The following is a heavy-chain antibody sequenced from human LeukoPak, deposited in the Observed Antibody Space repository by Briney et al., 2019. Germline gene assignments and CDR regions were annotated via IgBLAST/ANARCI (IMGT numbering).Heavy chain of an antibody. CDR3: ARDYDSSGYYPAAFDY. CDR2: IYYSGST. J-gene: IGHJ4*02. D-gene: IGHD3-22*01. V-gene: IGHV4-39*07. Sequence: SETLSLTCTVSGGSISNSYWGWIRQPPGKGLEWIGSIYYSGSTYYNPSLKSRVTISVDTSKNQFSLKLSSVTAADTAVYYCARDYDSSGYYPAAFDYWGQGTLVTVSS. CDR1: GGSISNSY.